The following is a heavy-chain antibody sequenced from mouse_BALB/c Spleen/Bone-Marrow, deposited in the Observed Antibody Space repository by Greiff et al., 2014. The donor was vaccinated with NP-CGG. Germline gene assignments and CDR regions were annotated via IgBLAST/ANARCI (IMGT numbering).Heavy chain of an antibody. V-gene: IGHV1-15*01. D-gene: IGHD1-1*01. Sequence: QVQLQQPGAELVRPGASVTLSCKASGYTFTDYEMHWVKQTPVHGLEWIGSIDPETDNTVFNQKFKAKATLTADRSSNTASMDLRSLASEDSAVYYCTRYGSRGYWGQGTLVTVS. J-gene: IGHJ3*02. CDR2: IDPETDNT. CDR3: TRYGSRGY. CDR1: GYTFTDYE.